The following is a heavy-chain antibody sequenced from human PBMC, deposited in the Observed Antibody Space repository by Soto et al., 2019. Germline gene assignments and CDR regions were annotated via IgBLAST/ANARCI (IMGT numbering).Heavy chain of an antibody. CDR3: ARDSESDAFDI. V-gene: IGHV3-7*03. J-gene: IGHJ3*02. CDR2: IKQDGSEK. Sequence: GGSLRLSCAASGFTFSSYWMSWVRQAPGKGLEWVANIKQDGSEKYYVDSVKGRFTISRDNAKNSLYLQMNSLRAEDTAMYYCARDSESDAFDIWGQGTMVTVSS. CDR1: GFTFSSYW. D-gene: IGHD3-10*01.